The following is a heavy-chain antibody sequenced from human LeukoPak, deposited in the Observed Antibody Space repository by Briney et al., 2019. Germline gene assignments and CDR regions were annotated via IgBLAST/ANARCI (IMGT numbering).Heavy chain of an antibody. D-gene: IGHD7-27*01. Sequence: PSETLSLTCTVSGGSISSYYWSWIRQPPGKGLEWIGYIYYSGSTNYNPSLKSRVTISVDTSKNQFSLKLSSVTAADTAVYYCARSLWARAYFDYWGQGTLVTVSS. CDR1: GGSISSYY. CDR2: IYYSGST. V-gene: IGHV4-59*08. CDR3: ARSLWARAYFDY. J-gene: IGHJ4*02.